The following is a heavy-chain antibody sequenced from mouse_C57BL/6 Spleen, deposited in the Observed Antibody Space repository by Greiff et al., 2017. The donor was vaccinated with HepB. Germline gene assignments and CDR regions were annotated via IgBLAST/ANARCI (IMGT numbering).Heavy chain of an antibody. J-gene: IGHJ4*01. D-gene: IGHD1-1*01. CDR3: GPPITTVVATDYYAMDY. CDR2: IYPRSGNT. Sequence: VQLQQSGAELARPGASVKLSCKASGHTFTSYGISWVKQRTGQGLEWIGEIYPRSGNTYYNEKFKGKATLTADKSSSTAYMELRSLTSEDSAVYFCGPPITTVVATDYYAMDYWGQGTSVTVSS. CDR1: GHTFTSYG. V-gene: IGHV1-81*01.